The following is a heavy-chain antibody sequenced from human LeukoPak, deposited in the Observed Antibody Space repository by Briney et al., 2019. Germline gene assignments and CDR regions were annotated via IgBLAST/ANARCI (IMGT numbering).Heavy chain of an antibody. Sequence: GGSLRLSCAASGFTFSSYWMHWVRQAPGKGLVWVSRINSDGSSTSYADSVKGRFTISRDSAKNSLYLQMNSLRAEDTAVYYCARGFLRYAYDHWGQGTLVTVSS. CDR2: INSDGSST. V-gene: IGHV3-74*01. D-gene: IGHD3-10*01. CDR1: GFTFSSYW. CDR3: ARGFLRYAYDH. J-gene: IGHJ4*02.